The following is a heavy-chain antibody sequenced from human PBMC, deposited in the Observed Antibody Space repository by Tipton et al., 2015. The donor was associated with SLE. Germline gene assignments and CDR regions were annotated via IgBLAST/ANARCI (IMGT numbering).Heavy chain of an antibody. J-gene: IGHJ3*02. V-gene: IGHV5-51*01. CDR2: IYPGDSET. D-gene: IGHD6-6*01. CDR1: GYSFTSYW. CDR3: ARRQYRSYVGRGAIEI. Sequence: QLVQSGAEVKKPGESLKISCKGSGYSFTSYWIGWVRQMPGKGLEWMGIIYPGDSETKYSPSFQGQVTISADKSISTPYLQWSSLKASDTAMYYCARRQYRSYVGRGAIEIWGQGTVVTVSS.